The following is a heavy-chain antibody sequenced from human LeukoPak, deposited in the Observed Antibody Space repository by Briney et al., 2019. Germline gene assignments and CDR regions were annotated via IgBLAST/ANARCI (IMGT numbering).Heavy chain of an antibody. D-gene: IGHD3-10*01. CDR3: ARDMSMVRGVITIDAFDI. CDR1: GFTFSSYG. CDR2: ISYDGGNK. Sequence: GGSLRLSCAASGFTFSSYGMHWVRQAPGKGLEWVAVISYDGGNKYYADSVKGRFTISRDNSKNTLYLQMNSLRAEDTAVYYCARDMSMVRGVITIDAFDIWGQGTMVTVSS. V-gene: IGHV3-30*03. J-gene: IGHJ3*02.